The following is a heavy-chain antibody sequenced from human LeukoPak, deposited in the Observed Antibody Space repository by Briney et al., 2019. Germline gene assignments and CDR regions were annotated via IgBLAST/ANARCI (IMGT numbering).Heavy chain of an antibody. J-gene: IGHJ4*02. V-gene: IGHV4-34*01. CDR3: ARDQGGSGN. CDR2: INHSGST. Sequence: SETLSLTCAVYGGSFSGYYWSWIRQPPGKGLEWIGEINHSGSTNYNPSLKSRVTISVDTSKNQFSLKLSSVTDADTAVYYCARDQGGSGNWGQGTLVTVSS. D-gene: IGHD3-10*01. CDR1: GGSFSGYY.